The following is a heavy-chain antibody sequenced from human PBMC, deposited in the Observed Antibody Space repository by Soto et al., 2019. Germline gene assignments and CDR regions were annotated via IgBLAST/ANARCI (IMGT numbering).Heavy chain of an antibody. J-gene: IGHJ4*02. CDR3: ARVVAFSSRDY. CDR1: GFTFSTYL. Sequence: EVQLVESGGGLVHPGGSLRLSCAASGFTFSTYLMSWVRQAPGRGLEWVATIKEDGSEKYYVDSVKGRFTISRDNAKNSLYLQMNSLRAEDTAVYYCARVVAFSSRDYWDQGTLVTVSS. D-gene: IGHD2-21*01. V-gene: IGHV3-7*05. CDR2: IKEDGSEK.